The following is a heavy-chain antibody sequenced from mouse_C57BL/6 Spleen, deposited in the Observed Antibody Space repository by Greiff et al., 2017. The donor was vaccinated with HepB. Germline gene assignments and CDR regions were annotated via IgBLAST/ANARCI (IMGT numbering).Heavy chain of an antibody. CDR3: AGNYDCVPWFAY. D-gene: IGHD2-4*01. CDR2: IDPSDSET. V-gene: IGHV1-52*01. Sequence: QVQLQQPGAELVRPGSSVKLSCKASGYTFTSYWMHWVKQRPIQGLEWIGNIDPSDSETHYNQKFKDKATLTVDKSSRTAYMQLSSLTSEDAAVYYCAGNYDCVPWFAYWGQGTLVTVSA. CDR1: GYTFTSYW. J-gene: IGHJ3*01.